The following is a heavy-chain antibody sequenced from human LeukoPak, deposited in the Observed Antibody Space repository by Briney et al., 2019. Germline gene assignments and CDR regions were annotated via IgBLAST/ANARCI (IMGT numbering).Heavy chain of an antibody. CDR2: IYYSGST. CDR3: ARHEAVIVGATTAFDI. CDR1: GGSISSSSYY. V-gene: IGHV4-39*01. J-gene: IGHJ3*02. D-gene: IGHD1-26*01. Sequence: SETLSLTCTVSGGSISSSSYYWGWIRQPPGKGLEWIGSIYYSGSTYYNPSLKSRATISVDTSKNQFSLKLSSVTAADTAVYYCARHEAVIVGATTAFDIWGQGTMVTVSS.